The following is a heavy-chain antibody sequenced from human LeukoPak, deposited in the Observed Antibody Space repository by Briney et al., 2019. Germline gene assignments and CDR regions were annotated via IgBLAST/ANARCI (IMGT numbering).Heavy chain of an antibody. J-gene: IGHJ4*02. V-gene: IGHV1-69*13. Sequence: GASVKVSCKASGGTFSSYAISWVRQAPGQGLEWMGGIIPIFGTANYAQKFQGRVTITADESTSTAYMELSSLRSEDTAVYYCAREGAWVGTYQFDYWGQGTLVTVSS. CDR2: IIPIFGTA. D-gene: IGHD4/OR15-4a*01. CDR1: GGTFSSYA. CDR3: AREGAWVGTYQFDY.